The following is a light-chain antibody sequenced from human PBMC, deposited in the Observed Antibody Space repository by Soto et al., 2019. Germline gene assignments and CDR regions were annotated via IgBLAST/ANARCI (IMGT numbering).Light chain of an antibody. J-gene: IGLJ1*01. Sequence: QSVLTQPPSVSGAPGQRVTISCTGSSSSIGAGYDVHWYQQFPGTAPKLLIYGNSNRPSGVPDRFSGSKSGTSASLAITGLQAEDEADYYCCSYTTSSTRVFGSGTKLTVL. CDR2: GNS. CDR1: SSSIGAGYD. V-gene: IGLV1-40*01. CDR3: CSYTTSSTRV.